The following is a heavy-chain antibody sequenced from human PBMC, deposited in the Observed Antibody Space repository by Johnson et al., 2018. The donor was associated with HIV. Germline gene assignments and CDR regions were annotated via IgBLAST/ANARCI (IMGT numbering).Heavy chain of an antibody. D-gene: IGHD5-24*01. Sequence: AQVVESGGNLVQPGGSLRLSCAASGFSVSNYYMSWVRQAPGKGLEWVSVLFSDGTTYYADSVKGRFTISRDNSKNTLFLQMNSLRAEDTAVFYCARACRDGYTCDVYDIWGQGTMVTVSS. J-gene: IGHJ3*02. CDR2: LFSDGTT. CDR1: GFSVSNYY. V-gene: IGHV3-66*01. CDR3: ARACRDGYTCDVYDI.